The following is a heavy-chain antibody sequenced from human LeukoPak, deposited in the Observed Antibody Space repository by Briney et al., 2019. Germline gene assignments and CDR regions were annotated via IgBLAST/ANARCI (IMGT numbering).Heavy chain of an antibody. J-gene: IGHJ4*02. CDR3: ARGGGHYYGSGNRDYFDY. V-gene: IGHV3-30*04. CDR1: GSTFSSYA. D-gene: IGHD3-10*01. Sequence: PGRSLRLSCAASGSTFSSYAMHWVRQAPGKGLEWVAVISYDGSNKYYADSVKGRFTISRDNSKNTLYLQMNSLRAEDTAVYYCARGGGHYYGSGNRDYFDYWGQGTLVTVSS. CDR2: ISYDGSNK.